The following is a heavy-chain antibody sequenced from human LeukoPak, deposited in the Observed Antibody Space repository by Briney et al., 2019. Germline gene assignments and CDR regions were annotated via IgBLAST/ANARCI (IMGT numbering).Heavy chain of an antibody. V-gene: IGHV4-31*03. J-gene: IGHJ6*02. Sequence: SETLSLTCTVSGGSISSGCYYWSWIRQHPGKGLEWIGYIYYSESTYYNPSLKSRVTISVDMSKNQCSLKLSAVTAADTAVYYCARGDTVHGMDVWGQGTTVTVSS. CDR3: ARGDTVHGMDV. CDR2: IYYSEST. D-gene: IGHD5-18*01. CDR1: GGSISSGCYY.